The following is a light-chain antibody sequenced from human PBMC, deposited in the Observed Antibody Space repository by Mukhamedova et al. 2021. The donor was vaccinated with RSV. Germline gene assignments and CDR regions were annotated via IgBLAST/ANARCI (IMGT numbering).Light chain of an antibody. CDR2: GAS. J-gene: IGKJ2*01. CDR1: QSITNS. V-gene: IGKV1-39*01. CDR3: QQSYSFPRT. Sequence: GDRVTITCRASQSITNSLNWYQQRSGKAPTLLIYGASNLQTGVPSRFSGSGSGTDFTLTISSLQLDDFVTYYCQQSYSFPRTFGQG.